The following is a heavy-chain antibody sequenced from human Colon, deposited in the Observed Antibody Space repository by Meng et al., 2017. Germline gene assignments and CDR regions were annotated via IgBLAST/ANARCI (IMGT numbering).Heavy chain of an antibody. V-gene: IGHV3-30*04. J-gene: IGHJ5*02. D-gene: IGHD2-2*01. CDR3: AKDPRRIVVVPADFDH. CDR2: ISYDGSNK. CDR1: GFTFSSYG. Sequence: GESLKTSCAASGFTFSSYGMHWVRQAPGKGLEWVAVISYDGSNKYYADSVKGRFTISRDNSKNTLYLQMNSLRAEDTAVYYCAKDPRRIVVVPADFDHGGQGTLVTVSS.